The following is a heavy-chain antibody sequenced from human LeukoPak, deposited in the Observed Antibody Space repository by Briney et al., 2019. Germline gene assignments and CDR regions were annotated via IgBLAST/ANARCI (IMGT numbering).Heavy chain of an antibody. CDR1: GGTFSSYA. J-gene: IGHJ4*02. D-gene: IGHD5-18*01. Sequence: SVKVSCKASGGTFSSYAISWVRQAPGQGLEWMGGIIPIFGTANYAQKFQGRVTITADESTSTAYMELSSLRSEDTAVYYCARLTAMVTDFDYWAREPWSPSPQ. V-gene: IGHV1-69*13. CDR2: IIPIFGTA. CDR3: ARLTAMVTDFDY.